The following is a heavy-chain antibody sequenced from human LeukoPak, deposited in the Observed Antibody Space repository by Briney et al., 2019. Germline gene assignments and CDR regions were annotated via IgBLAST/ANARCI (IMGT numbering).Heavy chain of an antibody. CDR2: IWYDGSDK. V-gene: IGHV3-33*01. D-gene: IGHD6-19*01. CDR1: GLTFSDYG. CDR3: ASLLLSSSGWYYFHY. Sequence: SGGSLRLSCAASGLTFSDYGMHWVRQAPGKGQEWVAVIWYDGSDKYYADSVKGRFTISRDNSKNTLYLQMDSLRADDTALYYCASLLLSSSGWYYFHYWGQGTLVTVSS. J-gene: IGHJ4*02.